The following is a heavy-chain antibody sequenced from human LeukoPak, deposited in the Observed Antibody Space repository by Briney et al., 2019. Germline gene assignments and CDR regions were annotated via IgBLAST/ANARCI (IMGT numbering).Heavy chain of an antibody. CDR1: GYSFTSYW. CDR3: ARGLGTVARFDY. Sequence: GESLKISCKGSGYSFTSYWISWVRQMPGKGLEWMGRIDPTDSYTKYSPSFQGHVTISADKSISTAYLQWSALKASDTAIYYCARGLGTVARFDYWGQGTLVTVSS. V-gene: IGHV5-10-1*01. CDR2: IDPTDSYT. D-gene: IGHD5-12*01. J-gene: IGHJ4*02.